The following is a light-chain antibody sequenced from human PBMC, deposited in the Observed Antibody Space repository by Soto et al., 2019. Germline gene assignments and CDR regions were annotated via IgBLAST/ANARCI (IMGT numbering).Light chain of an antibody. CDR2: AAS. Sequence: DIQMTQSPSSLSASVGDRVTITCRASQTVSDYLNWYQQKPGKPPNLLIYAASSLQSGVPSRFRGSGSETDFTLTISSQQPEDFATYYCQQTHSYPLTCGQGTRLEIK. CDR3: QQTHSYPLT. V-gene: IGKV1-39*01. CDR1: QTVSDY. J-gene: IGKJ5*01.